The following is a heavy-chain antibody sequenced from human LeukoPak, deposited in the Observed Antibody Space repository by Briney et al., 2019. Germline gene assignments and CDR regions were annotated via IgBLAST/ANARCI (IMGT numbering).Heavy chain of an antibody. CDR2: IYYSGGT. D-gene: IGHD3-10*01. J-gene: IGHJ4*02. Sequence: SETLSLTCTVSSGSITNNYWSRIRQPPGKGLECFGYIYYSGGTNYNPSLKSRVTISVDTSKNQFSLKLSSVTDADTAVYYCATDQSRVYFDYWGQGTPVSVSS. V-gene: IGHV4-59*01. CDR3: ATDQSRVYFDY. CDR1: SGSITNNY.